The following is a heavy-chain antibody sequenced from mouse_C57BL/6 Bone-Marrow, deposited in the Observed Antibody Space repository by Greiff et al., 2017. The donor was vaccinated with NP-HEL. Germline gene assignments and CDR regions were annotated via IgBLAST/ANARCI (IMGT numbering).Heavy chain of an antibody. CDR1: GFTFSSYG. Sequence: EVKLEESGGDLVKPGGSLKLSCAASGFTFSSYGMSWVRQTPDKRLAWVATISSGGSYTYYPDSVKGRFTISRDNAKNTLYLQMSSLKSEDTAMYYCARDRSYWYFDVWGTGTTVTVSS. J-gene: IGHJ1*03. V-gene: IGHV5-6*02. CDR2: ISSGGSYT. CDR3: ARDRSYWYFDV.